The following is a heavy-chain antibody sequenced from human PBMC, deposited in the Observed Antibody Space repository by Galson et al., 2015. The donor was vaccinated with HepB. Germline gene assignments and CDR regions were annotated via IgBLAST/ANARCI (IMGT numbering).Heavy chain of an antibody. D-gene: IGHD5-18*01. J-gene: IGHJ5*02. CDR1: GGSISSYY. CDR2: IYTSGST. CDR3: ARDSTDSYGYLYWWFDP. V-gene: IGHV4-4*07. Sequence: ETLSLTCTVSGGSISSYYWSWIRQPAGKGLEWIGRIYTSGSTNYNPSLKSRVTMSVDTSKNQFSLKLSSVTAADTAVYYCARDSTDSYGYLYWWFDPWGQGTPVTVSS.